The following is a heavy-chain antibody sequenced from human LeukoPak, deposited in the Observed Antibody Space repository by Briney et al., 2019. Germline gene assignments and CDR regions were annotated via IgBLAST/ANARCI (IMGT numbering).Heavy chain of an antibody. V-gene: IGHV4-59*01. CDR1: GGSISSYC. D-gene: IGHD1-26*01. J-gene: IGHJ3*02. CDR2: IYYSGST. Sequence: IPSETLSLTCTVSGGSISSYCGSWIRQPPGKGLEWIGYIYYSGSTNYNPSLKSRVTISVDTSKNQFSLKLSSVTAADTAVYYCARARSYSLLRSTKNAFDIWGQGTMVTVSS. CDR3: ARARSYSLLRSTKNAFDI.